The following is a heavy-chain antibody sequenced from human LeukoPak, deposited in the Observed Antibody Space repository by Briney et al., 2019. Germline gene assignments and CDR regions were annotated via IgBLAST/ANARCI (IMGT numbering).Heavy chain of an antibody. J-gene: IGHJ4*02. V-gene: IGHV4-34*01. CDR2: IDHSGST. CDR3: ARTYYDYAWGSYHLDY. CDR1: GGSFSGYY. D-gene: IGHD3-16*02. Sequence: KPSETLSLTCAVYGGSFSGYYWNWIRQPPGKGLEWIGEIDHSGSTNYNPSLKSRVTISVDTSKNQFSLKLSSVTAADTAVYYCARTYYDYAWGSYHLDYWGQGTLVTVSS.